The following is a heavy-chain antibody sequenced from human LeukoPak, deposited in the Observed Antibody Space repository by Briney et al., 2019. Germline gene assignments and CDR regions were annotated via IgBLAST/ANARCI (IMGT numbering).Heavy chain of an antibody. D-gene: IGHD1-26*01. Sequence: PSETLSLTCAVYGGSFSGYYWSWIRQPPGKGLEWIGYIYYSGSTNYNPSLKSRVTISVDTSKNQFSLKLSSVTAADTAVYYCASGSYSPGILDYWGQGTLVTVSS. V-gene: IGHV4-59*08. CDR1: GGSFSGYY. CDR2: IYYSGST. CDR3: ASGSYSPGILDY. J-gene: IGHJ4*02.